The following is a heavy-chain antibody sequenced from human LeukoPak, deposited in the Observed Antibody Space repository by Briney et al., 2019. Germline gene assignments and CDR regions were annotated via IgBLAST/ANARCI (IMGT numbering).Heavy chain of an antibody. V-gene: IGHV4-34*01. CDR1: GGSFSGYY. Sequence: SETRSLAWAVDGGSFSGYYWSWIRQLPGKGLEWVGETNRSGSTNYNPSLKSRVTISVDTSKNQFSLKLSSVTAADTAVYYCARGAGDIVVVPAARTYYYYYSMDVWGKGTTVTVSS. CDR3: ARGAGDIVVVPAARTYYYYYSMDV. D-gene: IGHD2-2*01. CDR2: TNRSGST. J-gene: IGHJ6*03.